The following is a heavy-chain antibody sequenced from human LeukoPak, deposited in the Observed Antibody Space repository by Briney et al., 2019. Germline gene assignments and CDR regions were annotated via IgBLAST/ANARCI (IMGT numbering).Heavy chain of an antibody. V-gene: IGHV3-30*01. Sequence: GGSLRLTCAASGFTFSSYAMHWVRQAPGKGLEWVAVISYDGSNKYYADSVKGRFTISRDNSKNTLYLQMNSLRAEDTAVYYCARDPGYSYGSNWFDPWGQGTLVTVSS. CDR2: ISYDGSNK. D-gene: IGHD5-18*01. CDR1: GFTFSSYA. CDR3: ARDPGYSYGSNWFDP. J-gene: IGHJ5*02.